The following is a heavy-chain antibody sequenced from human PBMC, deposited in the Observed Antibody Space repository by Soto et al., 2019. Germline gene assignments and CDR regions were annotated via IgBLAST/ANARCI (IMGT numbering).Heavy chain of an antibody. D-gene: IGHD5-18*01. CDR1: GFTFSDYY. V-gene: IGHV3-11*01. J-gene: IGHJ4*02. CDR3: ARGYSYYDY. CDR2: ISGGDTI. Sequence: QVQLVESGGGLVKPGGSLRLSCAASGFTFSDYYMNWIRQAPGKGLEWVSYISGGDTIYYADSVKGRFTISRDNAKNSLYLQMNCLRADDTAVYYCARGYSYYDYWGQGTLVTVSS.